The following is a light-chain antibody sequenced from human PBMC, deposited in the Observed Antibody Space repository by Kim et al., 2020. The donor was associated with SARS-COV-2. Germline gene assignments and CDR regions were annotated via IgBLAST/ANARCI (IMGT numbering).Light chain of an antibody. CDR1: QNINSN. Sequence: SVSTRESATLSSRASQNINSNLAWYQQKRGQPPSLLIYGASTMATGISARFSGSGSGTEFTLTINSLQSEDFAVYYCQQYNNWPETFGQGTKVEI. V-gene: IGKV3-15*01. CDR2: GAS. CDR3: QQYNNWPET. J-gene: IGKJ1*01.